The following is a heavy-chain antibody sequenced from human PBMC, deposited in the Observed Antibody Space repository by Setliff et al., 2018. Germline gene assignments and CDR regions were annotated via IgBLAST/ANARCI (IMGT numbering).Heavy chain of an antibody. D-gene: IGHD3-10*01. CDR1: GGSISSSY. CDR3: ARAYYYGSGNSPKYYMDV. Sequence: PSETLSLTCTVSGGSISSSYWSWIRQPPGKGLEWIGYFYHSGSMNYNPSLKGRVTMSVDTSNNQLSLKLTSVSAADTAVYYCARAYYYGSGNSPKYYMDVWGKGTAVTVSS. CDR2: FYHSGSM. J-gene: IGHJ6*03. V-gene: IGHV4-4*09.